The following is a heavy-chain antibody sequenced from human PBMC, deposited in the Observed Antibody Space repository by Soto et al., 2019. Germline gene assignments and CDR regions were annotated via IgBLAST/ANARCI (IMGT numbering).Heavy chain of an antibody. CDR3: ANYHTYYYDSRN. J-gene: IGHJ4*02. D-gene: IGHD3-22*01. CDR1: GFTFSGYA. V-gene: IGHV3-23*01. CDR2: ISSSGGST. Sequence: GGSLRLSCAASGFTFSGYAMSWVRQAPGKGLEWVSAISSSGGSTYYADSVKGRFTISRDNSKNTLYLQMNSLRAEDTAVYYCANYHTYYYDSRNWGQGTLVTVSS.